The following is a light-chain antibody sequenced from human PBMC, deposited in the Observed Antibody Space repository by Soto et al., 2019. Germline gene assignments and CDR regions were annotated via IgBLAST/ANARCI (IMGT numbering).Light chain of an antibody. Sequence: QSVLTQPASVSGSPGQSITISCTGSSSDVGGHNHVSWYQQHPGKAPKLIIYEVGNRPSGVSNRFSGSKSGNTASLTISGLQTEDEADYYCSSFSSITREVFGGGTKLTVL. CDR1: SSDVGGHNH. J-gene: IGLJ2*01. CDR3: SSFSSITREV. V-gene: IGLV2-14*01. CDR2: EVG.